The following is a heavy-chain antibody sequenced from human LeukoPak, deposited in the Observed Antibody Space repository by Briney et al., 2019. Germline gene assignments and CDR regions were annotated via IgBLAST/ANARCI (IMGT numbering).Heavy chain of an antibody. J-gene: IGHJ3*02. D-gene: IGHD4-11*01. CDR3: ARGRPVTTTPLDAFDI. CDR1: GGSISSYY. Sequence: SETLSLTCTVSGGSISSYYWSWIRQPAGKGLEWIGRIYTSGSTNYNPSLKSRVTMSVDTSKNQFSLKLSSVTAADTAVYYCARGRPVTTTPLDAFDIWGQGTMVTVSS. V-gene: IGHV4-4*07. CDR2: IYTSGST.